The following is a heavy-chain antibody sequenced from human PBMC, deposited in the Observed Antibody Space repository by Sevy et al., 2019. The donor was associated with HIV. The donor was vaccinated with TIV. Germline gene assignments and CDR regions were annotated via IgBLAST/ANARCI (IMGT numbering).Heavy chain of an antibody. CDR1: GGSISSYY. CDR2: IYYSGST. Sequence: SETLSLTCTVSGGSISSYYWSWIRQPPGKGLEWIGYIYYSGSTNYNPSLKSRVTISVDTCKNQFSLRLSSVTAADTAVYYCAREGHYDYVWESYRPGGYFDYWGQGTLVTVSS. D-gene: IGHD3-16*02. V-gene: IGHV4-59*01. J-gene: IGHJ4*02. CDR3: AREGHYDYVWESYRPGGYFDY.